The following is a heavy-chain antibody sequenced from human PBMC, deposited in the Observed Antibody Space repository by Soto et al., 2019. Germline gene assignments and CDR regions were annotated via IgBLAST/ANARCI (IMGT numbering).Heavy chain of an antibody. CDR3: ARESQDLTSNLEY. J-gene: IGHJ4*02. V-gene: IGHV3-21*06. CDR2: ISSTTNYI. CDR1: GFTFTRYS. Sequence: GGSLRRSCAASGFTFTRYSMNWVRQAPGKGLEWVSSISSTTNYIYYGDSMKGRITIARDNAKNSLYLEMNSLRAEDTAVYYWARESQDLTSNLEYWGQAIQV.